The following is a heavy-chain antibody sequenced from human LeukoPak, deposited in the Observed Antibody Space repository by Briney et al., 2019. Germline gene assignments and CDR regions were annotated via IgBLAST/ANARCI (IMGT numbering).Heavy chain of an antibody. CDR3: ARDGWSAYDATLNY. D-gene: IGHD5-12*01. Sequence: PSQTLSLTCTVSGGSISSGGYYWSWIRQPPGKGLEWIGYIYHSGSTYYNPSLKSRVTISVDRSKNQFSLKLSSVTAADTAVYYCARDGWSAYDATLNYWGQGTLVTVSS. J-gene: IGHJ4*02. V-gene: IGHV4-30-2*01. CDR2: IYHSGST. CDR1: GGSISSGGYY.